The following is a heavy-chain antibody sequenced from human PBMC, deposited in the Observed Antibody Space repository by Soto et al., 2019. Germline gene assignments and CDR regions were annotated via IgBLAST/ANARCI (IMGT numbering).Heavy chain of an antibody. J-gene: IGHJ4*02. Sequence: QLQLQESGSGLVKPSQTLSLTCAVSGGSISSGGYSWSWIRQPPGKGLEWIGYIYHSGSTYYNSSLKSRVTISVDRSKNQFSLKLSSVTAADTAVYYCASAGGLGAVAANYWGQGTLFTFSS. CDR3: ASAGGLGAVAANY. V-gene: IGHV4-30-2*01. CDR2: IYHSGST. CDR1: GGSISSGGYS. D-gene: IGHD6-19*01.